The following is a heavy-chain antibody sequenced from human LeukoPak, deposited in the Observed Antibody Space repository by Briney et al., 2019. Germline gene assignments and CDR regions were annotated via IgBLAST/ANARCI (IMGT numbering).Heavy chain of an antibody. CDR1: GGSISSYY. CDR2: ISYSGTT. CDR3: ARGDDYKSTLFDY. J-gene: IGHJ4*02. V-gene: IGHV4-59*01. Sequence: SETLSLTCTVSGGSISSYYWNWIRQPPGKGLEWIGYISYSGTTNYNPSLKSRVTISVDTSKKQFSLKLRSATAADTAVYYCARGDDYKSTLFDYWGQGTLVTVS. D-gene: IGHD5-12*01.